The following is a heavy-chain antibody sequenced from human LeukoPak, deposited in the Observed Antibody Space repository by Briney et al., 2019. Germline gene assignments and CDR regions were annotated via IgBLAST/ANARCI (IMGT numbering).Heavy chain of an antibody. CDR2: IYYSGST. J-gene: IGHJ2*01. CDR1: GGSISSYY. Sequence: SETLSLTCTVSGGSISSYYWSWIRQPPGKGLEWIGYIYYSGSTNYNPSLKSRVTISVDTSKNQFSLKLTSVTAADAAVYYCARGVTMIVVVIHDWYFDLWGRGTLVTVSS. V-gene: IGHV4-59*08. D-gene: IGHD3-22*01. CDR3: ARGVTMIVVVIHDWYFDL.